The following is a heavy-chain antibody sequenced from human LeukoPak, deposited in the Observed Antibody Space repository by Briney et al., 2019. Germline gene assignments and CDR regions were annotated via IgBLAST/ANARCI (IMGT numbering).Heavy chain of an antibody. CDR1: GFTFSSFG. V-gene: IGHV3-30*18. CDR3: AKTTSITNFYHYGMDV. CDR2: ISYDGDMK. J-gene: IGHJ6*02. Sequence: GGSLRLSCVASGFTFSSFGTHWVRQAPGKGLEWVAVISYDGDMKYYADSVKGRFTVSRDKSKNTLYLHMSGLRGEDTAVYYCAKTTSITNFYHYGMDVWGPGTTVTVSS. D-gene: IGHD2-2*01.